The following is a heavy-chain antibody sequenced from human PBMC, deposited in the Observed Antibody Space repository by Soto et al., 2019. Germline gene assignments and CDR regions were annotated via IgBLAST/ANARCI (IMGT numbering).Heavy chain of an antibody. CDR3: AREDPEWGYYYYGMDV. CDR1: GYTFTSYG. D-gene: IGHD1-26*01. V-gene: IGHV1-18*01. Sequence: QVQLVQSGAEVKKPGASVKVYCKASGYTFTSYGISWVRQAPGQGLEWMGWISAYNGNTTYAQKRQGRVTMTTDTSTRTAYMELRRLRSDDTAVYYCAREDPEWGYYYYGMDVWGQGTTVTVSS. CDR2: ISAYNGNT. J-gene: IGHJ6*02.